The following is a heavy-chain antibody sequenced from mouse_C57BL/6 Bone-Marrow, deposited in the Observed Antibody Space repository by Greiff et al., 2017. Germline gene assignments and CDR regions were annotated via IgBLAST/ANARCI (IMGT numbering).Heavy chain of an antibody. D-gene: IGHD1-1*01. CDR3: ARPEYYGSNYTAWFAY. J-gene: IGHJ3*01. Sequence: QVQLQQPGAELVKPGASVKLSCKASGYTFTSYWMHWVKRRPGQGLEWIGMIHPNSGSTNYNEKFKSKATLTLDKSYSTAYMKLSSLTSEDSAVYYCARPEYYGSNYTAWFAYWGQGTLVTVSA. CDR2: IHPNSGST. V-gene: IGHV1-64*01. CDR1: GYTFTSYW.